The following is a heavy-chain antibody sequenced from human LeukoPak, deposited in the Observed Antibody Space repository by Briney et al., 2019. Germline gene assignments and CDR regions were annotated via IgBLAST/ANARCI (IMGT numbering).Heavy chain of an antibody. V-gene: IGHV4-59*12. CDR1: GGSMSSYS. CDR3: ARDFDDDHDQDAFDI. D-gene: IGHD3-9*01. J-gene: IGHJ3*02. CDR2: VYDTGET. Sequence: SETLSLTCTVSGGSMSSYSWSWIRQPPGKGLEWIGSVYDTGETYFNPSLMSRVTMSVDRSKNQFSLQLNSVTAADTAVYYCARDFDDDHDQDAFDIWGQGTLVTVSS.